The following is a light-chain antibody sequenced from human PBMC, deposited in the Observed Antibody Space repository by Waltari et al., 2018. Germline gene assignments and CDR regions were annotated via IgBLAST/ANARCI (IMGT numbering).Light chain of an antibody. Sequence: SYELTQPSSVSLSPGQTANTTSSGNGRATKYGRGTQQTPGQAPMLLIYRDNARPSGIPERFSGSSSGTTVTLTISGAHVEDEADYYCQSADSSGTYWMFGGGTKLTVL. CDR2: RDN. CDR3: QSADSSGTYWM. J-gene: IGLJ3*02. V-gene: IGLV3-27*01. CDR1: GRATKY.